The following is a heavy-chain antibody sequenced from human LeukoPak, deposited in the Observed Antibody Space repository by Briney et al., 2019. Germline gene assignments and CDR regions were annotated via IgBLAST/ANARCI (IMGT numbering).Heavy chain of an antibody. CDR2: ISYDGSNK. CDR3: ASQMADTGGDFDY. D-gene: IGHD5-24*01. CDR1: GFTFSSYD. V-gene: IGHV3-30-3*01. Sequence: GRSLRLSCAASGFTFSSYDMHWVRQAPGKGLEWVAVISYDGSNKYYADSVKGRFTISRDNSKNTLYLQMNSLRAEDTAVYYCASQMADTGGDFDYWGQGTLVTVSS. J-gene: IGHJ4*02.